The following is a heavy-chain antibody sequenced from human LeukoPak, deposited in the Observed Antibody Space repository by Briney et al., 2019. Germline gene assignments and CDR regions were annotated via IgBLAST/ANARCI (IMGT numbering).Heavy chain of an antibody. CDR1: GFTFSSYE. J-gene: IGHJ4*02. V-gene: IGHV3-48*03. CDR3: ARAPDTAMVAFDY. CDR2: ISSSGSTI. Sequence: GGSLRLSCAASGFTFSSYEMNWVRQAPGKGLEWVSYISSSGSTIYYADSVKGRFTISRDNAKNSLYLQMNSLRAEDTAVYYCARAPDTAMVAFDYWGQGTLVTVSS. D-gene: IGHD5-18*01.